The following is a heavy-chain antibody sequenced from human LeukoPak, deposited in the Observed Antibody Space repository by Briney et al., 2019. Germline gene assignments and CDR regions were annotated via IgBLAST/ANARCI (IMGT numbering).Heavy chain of an antibody. V-gene: IGHV3-23*01. Sequence: PGGSLRLSRAASGFTFSSYAMSWVRQAPGKGLEWVSAISGSGGSTYYADSVKGRFTISRDNSKNTLYLQMNSLRAEDTAVYYCAKDMRQVAGTRGDYWGQGTLVTVSS. CDR3: AKDMRQVAGTRGDY. CDR1: GFTFSSYA. J-gene: IGHJ4*02. CDR2: ISGSGGST. D-gene: IGHD6-19*01.